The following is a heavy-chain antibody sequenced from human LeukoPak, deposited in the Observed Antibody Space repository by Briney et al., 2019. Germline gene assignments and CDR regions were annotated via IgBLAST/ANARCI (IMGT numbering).Heavy chain of an antibody. V-gene: IGHV3-30-3*01. Sequence: GRSLRLSCAASGFTFSSYAMHWVRQAPGKGLEWVAVISYDGSNKYYADSVKGRFTISRDNSKNTLYLQMNSLRAEDKAVYYCARDPGYSYGLPSYWGQGTLVTVSS. J-gene: IGHJ4*02. D-gene: IGHD5-18*01. CDR2: ISYDGSNK. CDR1: GFTFSSYA. CDR3: ARDPGYSYGLPSY.